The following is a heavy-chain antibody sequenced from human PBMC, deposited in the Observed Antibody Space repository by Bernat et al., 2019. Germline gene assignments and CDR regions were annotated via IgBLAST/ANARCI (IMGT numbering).Heavy chain of an antibody. Sequence: QVQLVESGGGVVQPGRSLRLSCAASGFTFSSYGMHWVRQAPGKGLEWVAVIWYDGSNKCYADSVKGRFTISRDNSKNTLYLQMNSLRAEDTAVYYCARDSRWNYDYWGQGTLVTVSS. V-gene: IGHV3-33*01. CDR2: IWYDGSNK. J-gene: IGHJ4*02. CDR3: ARDSRWNYDY. CDR1: GFTFSSYG. D-gene: IGHD1-7*01.